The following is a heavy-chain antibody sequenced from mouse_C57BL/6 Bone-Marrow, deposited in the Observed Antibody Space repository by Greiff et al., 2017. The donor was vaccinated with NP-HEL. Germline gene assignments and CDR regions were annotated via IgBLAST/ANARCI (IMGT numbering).Heavy chain of an antibody. CDR3: ARWNSRYFDY. CDR2: IYPSDSEA. J-gene: IGHJ2*01. Sequence: VQLQQPGAELVRPGSSVKLSCKASGYTFTSYWMDWVKQTPGQGLEWIGNIYPSDSEAHYAQKFHDKAILTVDKSSSIAYMQLSSLTSEDSAVYYGARWNSRYFDYWGQGTTLTVSS. CDR1: GYTFTSYW. V-gene: IGHV1-61*01.